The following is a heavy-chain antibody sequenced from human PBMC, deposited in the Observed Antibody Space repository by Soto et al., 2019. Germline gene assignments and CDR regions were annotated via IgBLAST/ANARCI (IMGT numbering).Heavy chain of an antibody. CDR1: GGSMSSGGYF. CDR3: ARGLGP. J-gene: IGHJ5*02. Sequence: LTYDGSGGSMSSGGYFWSWIRKPPGKGLEWIGYIYHSGSTYYNPSLKSRVTISVDRSKNQFSLKLSSVTAADTAVYYCARGLGPWGQGTLVTVSS. CDR2: IYHSGST. V-gene: IGHV4-30-2*01. D-gene: IGHD3-10*01.